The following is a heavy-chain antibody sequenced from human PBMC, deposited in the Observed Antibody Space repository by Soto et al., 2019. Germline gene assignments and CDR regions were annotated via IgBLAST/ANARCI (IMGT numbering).Heavy chain of an antibody. V-gene: IGHV3-23*01. J-gene: IGHJ3*02. D-gene: IGHD3-10*01. Sequence: EVQLLESGGGLVQPGGSLRLSCAASGFTYSSYAMSWVRQAPGKGLEWVSAISGSGGSTYYADSVKGRFTISRDNSKNTLYLQMNSLRAEDTAVYYCAKALWFGELFSDAFDIWGQGTMVTVSS. CDR3: AKALWFGELFSDAFDI. CDR1: GFTYSSYA. CDR2: ISGSGGST.